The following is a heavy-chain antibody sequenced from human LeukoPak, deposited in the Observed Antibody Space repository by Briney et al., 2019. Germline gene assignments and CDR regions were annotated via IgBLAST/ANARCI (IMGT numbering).Heavy chain of an antibody. V-gene: IGHV3-23*01. CDR1: KFPLSGYA. CDR3: AKGPSSAWSSFDS. D-gene: IGHD6-19*01. J-gene: IGHJ4*02. CDR2: ISGGDGYT. Sequence: GGSLRLSCAASKFPLSGYAMSWVRQAPGKGLEGVSGISGGDGYTYYADSVKGLFTISRDISTNTLYLQMNSLRVEDTAVYFCAKGPSSAWSSFDSWGQGTLVTVSS.